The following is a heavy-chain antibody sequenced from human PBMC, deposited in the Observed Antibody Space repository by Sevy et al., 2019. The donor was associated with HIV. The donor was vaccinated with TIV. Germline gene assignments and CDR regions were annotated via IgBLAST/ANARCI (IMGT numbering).Heavy chain of an antibody. Sequence: GGSLRLSCAASGFIFNSYVMSWVRQAPGKGLEWVPGISASGGSTFYADSVKGRFTISRDNFKNALYLEMNSLRVEDTAVYYCAGAGMGAKGFDYWGQGTLVTVSS. CDR1: GFIFNSYV. V-gene: IGHV3-23*01. CDR3: AGAGMGAKGFDY. D-gene: IGHD1-26*01. J-gene: IGHJ4*02. CDR2: ISASGGST.